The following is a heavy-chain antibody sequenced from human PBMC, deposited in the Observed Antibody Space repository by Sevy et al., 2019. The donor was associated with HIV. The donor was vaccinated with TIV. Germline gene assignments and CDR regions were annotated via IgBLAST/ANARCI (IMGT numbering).Heavy chain of an antibody. V-gene: IGHV3-21*01. Sequence: GGSLRLSCAASGFTFSSYSMNWVRQAPGKGLEWVSSISSSSSYIYYADSVKGRFTISRDNAKNSLYLQMNSLRAEDTAVYYRARDVRGQWELLGGDAFDIWGQGTMVTVSS. CDR2: ISSSSSYI. J-gene: IGHJ3*02. D-gene: IGHD1-26*01. CDR1: GFTFSSYS. CDR3: ARDVRGQWELLGGDAFDI.